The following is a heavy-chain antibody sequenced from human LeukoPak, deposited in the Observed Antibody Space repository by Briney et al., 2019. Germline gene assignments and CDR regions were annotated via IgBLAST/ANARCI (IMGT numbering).Heavy chain of an antibody. CDR1: GFTFSSYS. J-gene: IGHJ6*03. CDR3: ARVNDYSNYYYYYMDV. Sequence: GGSLRLSCAASGFTFSSYSMNWVRQAPGKGLEWVSYISSSSSTIYYADSVKGRFTISRDNAKNSLYLQMNSLRDEDTAVYYCARVNDYSNYYYYYMDVWGKGTTVTVSS. V-gene: IGHV3-48*02. D-gene: IGHD4-11*01. CDR2: ISSSSSTI.